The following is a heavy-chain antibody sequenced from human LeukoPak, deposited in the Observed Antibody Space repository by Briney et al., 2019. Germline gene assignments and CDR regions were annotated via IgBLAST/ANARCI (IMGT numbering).Heavy chain of an antibody. D-gene: IGHD3-9*01. CDR3: ARDQNDYFDASASNS. J-gene: IGHJ4*02. CDR2: IIPLRAVT. CDR1: GTTFNTYG. Sequence: SVKVSCKVSGTTFNTYGISWVRQAPGEGLEWMGRIIPLRAVTIFAQKFQGRVSITTDESTSTAYMQLSSLRSDDTAVYYCARDQNDYFDASASNSWGQGTLITVSS. V-gene: IGHV1-69*04.